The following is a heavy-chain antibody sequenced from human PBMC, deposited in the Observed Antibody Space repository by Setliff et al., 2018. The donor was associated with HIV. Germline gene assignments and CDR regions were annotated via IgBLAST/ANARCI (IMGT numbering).Heavy chain of an antibody. CDR3: ARENNRGWHWLDPFDY. V-gene: IGHV3-20*04. Sequence: GGSLRLSCSASGFTLDDYGMSWVRQAPGKGLEWVSGVNWHGSSTGYADSVKGRFVISRDNARNSLYLQMNSLRAEDTALYYCARENNRGWHWLDPFDYWGQGTLVTVSS. CDR2: VNWHGSST. J-gene: IGHJ4*02. D-gene: IGHD6-19*01. CDR1: GFTLDDYG.